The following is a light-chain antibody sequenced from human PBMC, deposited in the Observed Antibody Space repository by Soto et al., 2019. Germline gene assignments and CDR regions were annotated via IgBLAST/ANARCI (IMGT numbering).Light chain of an antibody. CDR1: QSFITW. J-gene: IGKJ1*01. CDR2: KAS. Sequence: DIQMTQSPSTLSASVGDRVNITCRASQSFITWLAWYQQKPGKAPKLLIYKASSLQSGVPSRFSGSGSVSEFTLTISSLQPDYFATDYCQQYDTYPRTFGEGTTVEIK. CDR3: QQYDTYPRT. V-gene: IGKV1-5*03.